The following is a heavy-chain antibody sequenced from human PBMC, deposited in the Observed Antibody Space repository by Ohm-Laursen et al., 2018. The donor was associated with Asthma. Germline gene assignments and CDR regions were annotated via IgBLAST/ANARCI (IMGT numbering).Heavy chain of an antibody. CDR2: IYHSGST. D-gene: IGHD2-2*01. Sequence: SETLSLTCAVSGGSISSSNWWSWVRQPPGKGLEWIGEIYHSGSTNYNPSLKSRVTISVDTSKNQFSLKLSSVAAADTAVYYCAREVVPAAEIDYWGQGTLVTVSS. V-gene: IGHV4-4*02. CDR1: GGSISSSNW. J-gene: IGHJ4*02. CDR3: AREVVPAAEIDY.